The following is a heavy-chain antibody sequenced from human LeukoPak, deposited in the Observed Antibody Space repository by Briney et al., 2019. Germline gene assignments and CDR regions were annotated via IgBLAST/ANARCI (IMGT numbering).Heavy chain of an antibody. CDR3: AKGYIGGLPYCGGDCYSLDY. Sequence: GGSLRLSCAASGFTFSSFGMHWVRQAPGKGLEWVTFIRYDGSNKYYADSLKGRFTISRDNSENTLHLQMNSLRAEDTAVYYCAKGYIGGLPYCGGDCYSLDYWGQGTLVTVSS. D-gene: IGHD2-21*01. V-gene: IGHV3-30*02. CDR1: GFTFSSFG. CDR2: IRYDGSNK. J-gene: IGHJ4*02.